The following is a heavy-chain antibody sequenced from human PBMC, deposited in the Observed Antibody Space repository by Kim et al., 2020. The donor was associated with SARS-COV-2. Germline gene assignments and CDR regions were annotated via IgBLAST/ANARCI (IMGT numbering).Heavy chain of an antibody. CDR3: ARAGIAFNYYYYMDV. CDR1: GFTFSSYG. CDR2: ISYDGSNK. V-gene: IGHV3-30*03. J-gene: IGHJ6*03. D-gene: IGHD3-3*02. Sequence: GGSLRLSCAASGFTFSSYGMHWVRQAPGKGLEWVAVISYDGSNKYYADSVKGRFTISRDNSKNTLYLQMNSLRAEDTAVYYCARAGIAFNYYYYMDVWGKGTTVTVSS.